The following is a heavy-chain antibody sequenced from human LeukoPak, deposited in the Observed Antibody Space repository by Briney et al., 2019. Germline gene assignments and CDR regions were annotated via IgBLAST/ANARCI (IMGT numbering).Heavy chain of an antibody. CDR2: ISGSGDST. Sequence: GGSLRLSCAASGFTFSSYTMSWVRQAPGKGLEWVSAISGSGDSTYYADSVKGRFTISRDNSKNTLYLQMNSLRAEDTAVYYCAKAAYYDFWSGYYIDYWGQGTLVTVSS. J-gene: IGHJ4*02. D-gene: IGHD3-3*01. V-gene: IGHV3-23*01. CDR3: AKAAYYDFWSGYYIDY. CDR1: GFTFSSYT.